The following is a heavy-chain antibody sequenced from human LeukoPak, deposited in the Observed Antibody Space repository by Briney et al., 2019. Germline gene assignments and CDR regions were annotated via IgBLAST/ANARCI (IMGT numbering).Heavy chain of an antibody. CDR2: TIPIFGTA. D-gene: IGHD2-2*01. CDR3: ARGERYCSSTSCRNFDY. Sequence: ASVKVSCKASGGTFSSYAISWVRQAPGQGLEWMGGTIPIFGTANYAQKFQGRVTITTDESTSTAYMELSSLRSEDTAVYYCARGERYCSSTSCRNFDYWGQGTPVTVSS. V-gene: IGHV1-69*05. CDR1: GGTFSSYA. J-gene: IGHJ4*02.